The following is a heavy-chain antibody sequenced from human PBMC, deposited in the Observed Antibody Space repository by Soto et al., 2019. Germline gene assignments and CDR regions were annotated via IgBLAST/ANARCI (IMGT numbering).Heavy chain of an antibody. CDR2: ISAYNGNT. V-gene: IGHV1-18*01. J-gene: IGHJ5*02. Sequence: ASVKVSCKASGYTFTSYGISWVRQAPGQGLEWMGWISAYNGNTNYAQKLQGRVTMTTDTSTSTAYMELRSLRSDDTAVYYCARGRSLLWFGELLLSWFDPWGQGTLVTVSS. D-gene: IGHD3-10*01. CDR3: ARGRSLLWFGELLLSWFDP. CDR1: GYTFTSYG.